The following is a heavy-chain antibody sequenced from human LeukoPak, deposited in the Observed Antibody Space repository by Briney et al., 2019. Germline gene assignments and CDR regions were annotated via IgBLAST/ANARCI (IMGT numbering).Heavy chain of an antibody. CDR2: TRYDGINK. CDR1: GFTFSNYG. V-gene: IGHV3-30*02. Sequence: GGSLRLSCAASGFTFSNYGIHWVRQAPGKGLDWVAFTRYDGINKYYADSVKGRFTIFRDNSKNTLYLQMNSLRAEDTAVYYCTKAVAVAGLFNSWGQGTLVTVSS. CDR3: TKAVAVAGLFNS. D-gene: IGHD6-19*01. J-gene: IGHJ4*02.